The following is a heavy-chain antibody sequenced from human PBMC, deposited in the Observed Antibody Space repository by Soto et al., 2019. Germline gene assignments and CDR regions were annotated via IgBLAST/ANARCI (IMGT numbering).Heavy chain of an antibody. CDR2: ISGNNGKT. CDR1: GYTFSSYG. J-gene: IGHJ5*02. V-gene: IGHV1-18*01. D-gene: IGHD2-21*01. Sequence: QVQLVQSGAEVKKPGASVKVSCKASGYTFSSYGIGWVRQAPGQGLEWMGWISGNNGKTNYAQKFQGRVTMTTDTXTXXAYMELRSLRSDDTAVYYCARDGEGEVLIVDWFDPWGQGTLVTVSS. CDR3: ARDGEGEVLIVDWFDP.